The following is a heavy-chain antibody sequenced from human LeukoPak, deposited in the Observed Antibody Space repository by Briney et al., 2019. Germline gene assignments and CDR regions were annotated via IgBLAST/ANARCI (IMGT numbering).Heavy chain of an antibody. CDR1: GGSNSSYY. V-gene: IGHV4-59*01. CDR2: IYYSGST. J-gene: IGHJ5*02. CDR3: ARRYCSGGSCYPNWFDP. Sequence: PSETLSLTCTVSGGSNSSYYWSWIRQPPGKGLEWIGYIYYSGSTNYNPSLKSRVTISVDTSKNQFSLKLSSVTAADTAVYYCARRYCSGGSCYPNWFDPWGQGTLVTVSS. D-gene: IGHD2-15*01.